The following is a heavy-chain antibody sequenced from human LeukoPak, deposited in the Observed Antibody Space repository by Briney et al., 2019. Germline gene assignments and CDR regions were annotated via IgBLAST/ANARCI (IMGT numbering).Heavy chain of an antibody. CDR2: MNPNSGNT. CDR3: ARGQGSHGQQLGDY. Sequence: ASVKVSCKASGYTFTSYDINWVRQATGQGLEWMGWMNPNSGNTGDAQKFQGRVTMTRNTSISTAYMELSSLRSEDTAVYYCARGQGSHGQQLGDYWGQGTLVTVSS. V-gene: IGHV1-8*01. J-gene: IGHJ4*02. D-gene: IGHD6-13*01. CDR1: GYTFTSYD.